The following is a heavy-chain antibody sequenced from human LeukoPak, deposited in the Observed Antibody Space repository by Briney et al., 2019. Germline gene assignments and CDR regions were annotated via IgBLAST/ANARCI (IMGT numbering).Heavy chain of an antibody. CDR1: GGSISSYY. V-gene: IGHV4-59*01. CDR3: ARLQAGEAGFDY. Sequence: PSETLSLTCTVSGGSISSYYWSWIRQPPGKGLEWIGYIYYSGSTNYNPSLKSRVTISVDTSKNQFSLKLSSVTAADTAVYYCARLQAGEAGFDYWGQGTLVTVCS. J-gene: IGHJ4*02. CDR2: IYYSGST. D-gene: IGHD7-27*01.